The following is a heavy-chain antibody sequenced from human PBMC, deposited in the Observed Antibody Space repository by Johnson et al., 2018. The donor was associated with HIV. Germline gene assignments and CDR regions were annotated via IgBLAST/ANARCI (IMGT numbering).Heavy chain of an antibody. Sequence: QVLLVESGGGLVNPGGSLRLSCASSGFTFSDYYMSWIRQAPGKGLEWVSYITSSGNTVYYADSVKGRFTISRDNAKNSLYLQMNSLRAEDTSLYYCARDRGRTSPFGVVIMDAFDIWGQGTMVTVSS. D-gene: IGHD3-3*01. J-gene: IGHJ3*02. CDR1: GFTFSDYY. V-gene: IGHV3-11*01. CDR3: ARDRGRTSPFGVVIMDAFDI. CDR2: ITSSGNTV.